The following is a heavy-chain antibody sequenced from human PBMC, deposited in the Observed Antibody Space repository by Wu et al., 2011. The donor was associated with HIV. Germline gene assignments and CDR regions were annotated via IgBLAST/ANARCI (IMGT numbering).Heavy chain of an antibody. D-gene: IGHD3-22*01. J-gene: IGHJ4*02. V-gene: IGHV1-69*05. CDR3: ARGIPYYYDSSGYSSTPYYFDY. CDR1: GGTFSSYG. CDR2: IIPIFGTA. Sequence: QVQLVQSGAEVRKPGSSAKVSCKASGGTFSSYGISWVRQAPGQGLEWMGGIIPIFGTANYAQKFQGRVTITTDESTSTAYMELSSLRSEDTAVYYCARGIPYYYDSSGYSSTPYYFDYWGQGTLVTVSS.